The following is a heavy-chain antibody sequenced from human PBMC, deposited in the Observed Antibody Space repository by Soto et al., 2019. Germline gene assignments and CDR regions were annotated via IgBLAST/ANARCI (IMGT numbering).Heavy chain of an antibody. J-gene: IGHJ4*02. V-gene: IGHV3-30*03. CDR3: TGEVASGY. Sequence: QVQLVESGGGVVQPGRSLRLSCAVSGFTVSTYGMHWVRQAPGKGLEWVAVIPRDGGTKYYADSVKGRFTISRDNSSNTLFLEMNSLRGDDMAVYYCTGEVASGYWGQGTLVTVSS. CDR1: GFTVSTYG. D-gene: IGHD2-8*02. CDR2: IPRDGGTK.